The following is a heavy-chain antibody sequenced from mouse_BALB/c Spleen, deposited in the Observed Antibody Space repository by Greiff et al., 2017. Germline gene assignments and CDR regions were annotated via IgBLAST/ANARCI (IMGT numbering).Heavy chain of an antibody. CDR1: GFTFSSYG. CDR2: ISSGGSYT. D-gene: IGHD1-1*01. V-gene: IGHV5-6*01. J-gene: IGHJ1*01. Sequence: EVQLEESGGDLVKPGGSLKLSCAASGFTFSSYGMSWVRQTPDKRLEWVATISSGGSYTYYPDSVKGRFTISRDNAKNTLYLQMSSLKSEDTAMYYCARHGTTVVATDWYFDVWGAGTTVTVSS. CDR3: ARHGTTVVATDWYFDV.